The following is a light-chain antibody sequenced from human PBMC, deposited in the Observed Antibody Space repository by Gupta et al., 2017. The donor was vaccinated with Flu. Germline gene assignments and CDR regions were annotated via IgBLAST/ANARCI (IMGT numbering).Light chain of an antibody. J-gene: IGKJ3*01. CDR1: QSISSY. Sequence: DIQMTQSPSSLSASVGDRVTITCRASQSISSYLNWYPQKPGKAPKLLIYAASSLQSGVPSRFSGSGSGTDFTLTISRLQPEDFATYYCQQSYSTPLTFGHGTKVDIK. V-gene: IGKV1-39*01. CDR3: QQSYSTPLT. CDR2: AAS.